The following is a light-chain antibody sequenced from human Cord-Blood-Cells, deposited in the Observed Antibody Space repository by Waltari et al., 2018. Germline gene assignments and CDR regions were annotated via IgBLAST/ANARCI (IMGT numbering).Light chain of an antibody. V-gene: IGLV2-11*01. J-gene: IGLJ2*01. CDR2: DVS. CDR3: CSYAGSYTFV. CDR1: SSDVGGYNY. Sequence: QSALTQPRSVSGSPGQSVTISCTGTSSDVGGYNYVSWYQQHPGKAPKLMIYDVSKRPSGFPDRFSGSTSGNTASLPISGLQAEDEADYYCCSYAGSYTFVFGGGTKLTVL.